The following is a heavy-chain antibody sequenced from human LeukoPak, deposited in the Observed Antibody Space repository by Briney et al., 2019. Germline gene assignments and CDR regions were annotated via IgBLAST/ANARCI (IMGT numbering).Heavy chain of an antibody. Sequence: GGSLRLSCAASGFTFSSYAMSWVRQAPGKGLEWVSAISGSGGSTYYADSVKGRFTISRDNSKNTLYLQRSSLRSEDTAVYYCARDRNIVVVPAAPRGAFDIWGQGTMVTVSS. CDR2: ISGSGGST. J-gene: IGHJ3*02. V-gene: IGHV3-23*01. CDR1: GFTFSSYA. D-gene: IGHD2-2*01. CDR3: ARDRNIVVVPAAPRGAFDI.